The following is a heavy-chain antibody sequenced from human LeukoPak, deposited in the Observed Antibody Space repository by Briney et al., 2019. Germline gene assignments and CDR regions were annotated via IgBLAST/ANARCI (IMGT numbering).Heavy chain of an antibody. CDR1: GFTFSSYG. CDR3: ANYYADYSDY. CDR2: IRYDGSNK. V-gene: IGHV3-30*02. D-gene: IGHD1-26*01. J-gene: IGHJ4*02. Sequence: GGSLRLSCAASGFTFSSYGMHWVRQAPGKGLEWVAFIRYDGSNKYYADSVKGRFTISRDNSKNTLYLQMNTLRAEDTAVYYCANYYADYSDYWGQGTLVTVSS.